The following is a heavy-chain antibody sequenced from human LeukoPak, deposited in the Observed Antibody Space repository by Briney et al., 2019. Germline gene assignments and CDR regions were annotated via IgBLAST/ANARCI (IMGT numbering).Heavy chain of an antibody. V-gene: IGHV3-66*01. D-gene: IGHD3/OR15-3a*01. CDR3: ARDRTGGWFAP. J-gene: IGHJ5*02. CDR1: GFTVSTTD. CDR2: LYSGDNT. Sequence: QPGGSLIVSCAAYGFTVSTTDMSWVRQAPGQGLEWVSILYSGDNTYSPDSVKGRFTIPKDNAKNTQYLQKNSLRAEDTAVYYCARDRTGGWFAPWGQGTLVTVSS.